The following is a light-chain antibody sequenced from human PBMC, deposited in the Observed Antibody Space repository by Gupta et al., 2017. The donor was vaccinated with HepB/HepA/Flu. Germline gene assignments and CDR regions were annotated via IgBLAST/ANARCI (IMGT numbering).Light chain of an antibody. V-gene: IGKV1-9*01. CDR3: QQRNIYPPT. J-gene: IGKJ1*01. CDR2: DAS. Sequence: DIHLTQSPSFLSASVGDRVTITCRASQGITNYLTWYHQKPGQAPKLLIYDASNLQSGVPSRFSGSGSGTEFTLTISSLQPEDFATYHCQQRNIYPPTFGRGTKVEIK. CDR1: QGITNY.